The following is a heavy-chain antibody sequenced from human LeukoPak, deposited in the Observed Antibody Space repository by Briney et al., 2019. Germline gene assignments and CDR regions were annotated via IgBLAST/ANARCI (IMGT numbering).Heavy chain of an antibody. Sequence: PGGSLRLSCAASGFTFSSYAMHWVRQAPGKGLEWVAVISYDGSNKYYADSVKGRFTISRDNSKNTLYLQMNSLRAEDTAVYYCASDSSGYYSAYWGQGTLITVSS. J-gene: IGHJ4*02. CDR2: ISYDGSNK. V-gene: IGHV3-30*04. D-gene: IGHD3-22*01. CDR1: GFTFSSYA. CDR3: ASDSSGYYSAY.